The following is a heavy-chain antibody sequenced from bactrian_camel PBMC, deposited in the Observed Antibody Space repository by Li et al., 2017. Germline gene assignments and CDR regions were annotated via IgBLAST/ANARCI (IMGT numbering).Heavy chain of an antibody. D-gene: IGHD1*01. CDR1: GYTFANYR. CDR3: AADTTVGRWNLFLASQWKY. V-gene: IGHV3S55*01. Sequence: HVQLVESGGDSVQAGGSLRLSCQASGYTFANYRLGWFRQAPGKEREGVAGVSSDGSTTYTDSVKGRFTITKDNSLNTLDLQMDNLKSEDTAMYYCAADTTVGRWNLFLASQWKYWGQGTQVTVS. CDR2: VSSDGST. J-gene: IGHJ4*01.